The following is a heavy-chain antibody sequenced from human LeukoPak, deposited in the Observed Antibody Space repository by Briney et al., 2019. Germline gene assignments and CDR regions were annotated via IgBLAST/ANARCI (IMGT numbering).Heavy chain of an antibody. CDR2: IIPIFGTA. Sequence: GASVKVSCKASGGTFSSYAISWVRQAPGQGLEWMGRIIPIFGTANYAQKFQGRVTITTDESTSTAYMELSSLRSEDTAVYYCARGYSRNPYYFDYWSQGTLVTVSS. V-gene: IGHV1-69*05. J-gene: IGHJ4*02. CDR1: GGTFSSYA. CDR3: ARGYSRNPYYFDY. D-gene: IGHD4-11*01.